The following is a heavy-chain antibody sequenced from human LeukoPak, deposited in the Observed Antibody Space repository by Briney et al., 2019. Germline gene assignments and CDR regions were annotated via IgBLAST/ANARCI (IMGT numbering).Heavy chain of an antibody. CDR1: GGSISSYY. CDR2: IYYSGST. V-gene: IGHV4-59*01. D-gene: IGHD6-6*01. Sequence: PSETLSLTCTVSGGSISSYYWSWIRQPPGKGLEWIGYIYYSGSTNYNPSLKSRVTISVDTSKNQFSLKLSSVTAADTAVYYCARISLIAARRYYFDYWGQGTLVTVSS. CDR3: ARISLIAARRYYFDY. J-gene: IGHJ4*02.